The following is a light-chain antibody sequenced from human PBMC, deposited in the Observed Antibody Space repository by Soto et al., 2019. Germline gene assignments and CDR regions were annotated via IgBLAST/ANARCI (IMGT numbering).Light chain of an antibody. CDR1: QSVNNN. CDR3: QQYNNWPLT. Sequence: EIVMTQSPATLSVSPGERATLSCRASQSVNNNLAWYQQKAGQAPRLLIHGASTRATGIPARFSGTGSGTEFTLSIDSLHSEDFAIYYCQQYNNWPLTFGGGTKVEIK. CDR2: GAS. J-gene: IGKJ4*01. V-gene: IGKV3D-15*01.